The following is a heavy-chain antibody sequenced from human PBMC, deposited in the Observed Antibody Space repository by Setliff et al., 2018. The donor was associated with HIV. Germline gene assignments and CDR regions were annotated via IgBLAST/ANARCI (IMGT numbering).Heavy chain of an antibody. CDR2: INPNSGAT. CDR3: TRDLLVATIKGTN. V-gene: IGHV1-2*02. D-gene: IGHD5-12*01. CDR1: GYTFSAYY. J-gene: IGHJ4*02. Sequence: ASVKVSCKASGYTFSAYYLHWVRRAPGQGLEWMGWINPNSGATNYAHNFQGRVTMTRDTSISTAYMELTRLRSGDTAVYYCTRDLLVATIKGTNWGQGTLVTVSS.